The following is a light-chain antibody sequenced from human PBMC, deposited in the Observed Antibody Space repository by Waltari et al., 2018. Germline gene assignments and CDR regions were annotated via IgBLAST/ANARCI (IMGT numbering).Light chain of an antibody. CDR1: QSLVHSDGNTY. CDR3: MQRTHWTRT. V-gene: IGKV2-30*02. CDR2: KVS. J-gene: IGKJ1*01. Sequence: DVVMTQSPLSLPVTLGQPASISCRSSQSLVHSDGNTYLNWFQQRPGQSPRRLIFKVSKRDSAVPDRLSGSGSGTDFSLKINSVEAEDVGVYYCMQRTHWTRTFGQGTKVQIK.